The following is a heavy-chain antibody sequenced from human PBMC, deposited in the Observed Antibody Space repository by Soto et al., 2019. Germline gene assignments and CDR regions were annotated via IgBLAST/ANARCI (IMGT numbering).Heavy chain of an antibody. CDR1: GVNLSLPW. CDR3: TTGIYYDILTGYHNVAY. CDR2: IKSNTDGGTA. J-gene: IGHJ4*01. Sequence: NPXGSLRLSCAASGVNLSLPWMTWVRQAAGKGLEWVGRIKSNTDGGTADYAAPVKGRFTISRDDSKNTVYLQMNSLKTEDTAVYYCTTGIYYDILTGYHNVAYWGHGTLATVSS. D-gene: IGHD3-9*01. V-gene: IGHV3-15*01.